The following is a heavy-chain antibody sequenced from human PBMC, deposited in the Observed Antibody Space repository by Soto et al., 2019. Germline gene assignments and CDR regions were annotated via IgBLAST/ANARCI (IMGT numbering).Heavy chain of an antibody. Sequence: EVQLLESGGGLVQPGGSLRLSCAASGFTFNSDGMSWVRQAPGKGLEWVAVISSSGGGAYHEDSVTGRFTISRDNSKNTLYPQMNSLTAEDTAVYYCAKGLRIAAGGTPLVYLVQGTLVTVSS. CDR3: AKGLRIAAGGTPLVY. CDR1: GFTFNSDG. J-gene: IGHJ4*02. CDR2: ISSSGGGA. V-gene: IGHV3-23*01. D-gene: IGHD6-13*01.